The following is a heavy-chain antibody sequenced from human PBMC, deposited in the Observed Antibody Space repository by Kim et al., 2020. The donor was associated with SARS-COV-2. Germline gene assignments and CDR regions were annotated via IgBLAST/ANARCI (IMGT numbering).Heavy chain of an antibody. D-gene: IGHD3-22*01. CDR1: GFTFDDYG. CDR3: ARKKGYYYDSSGYHEYYFDY. V-gene: IGHV3-20*01. CDR2: INWNGGST. Sequence: GGSLRLSCAASGFTFDDYGMSWVRQAPGKGLECVSGINWNGGSTGYADSVKGRFTISRDNAKNSLYLQMNSLRAEDTALYHCARKKGYYYDSSGYHEYYFDYWGQGTLVTVSS. J-gene: IGHJ4*02.